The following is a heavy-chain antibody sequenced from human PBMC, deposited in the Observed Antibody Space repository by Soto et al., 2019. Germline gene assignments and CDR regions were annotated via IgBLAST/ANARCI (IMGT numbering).Heavy chain of an antibody. D-gene: IGHD3-16*02. CDR1: GGSINNYY. CDR3: ARVLRLGELSLDNYFDY. CDR2: IYYSGST. V-gene: IGHV4-59*01. J-gene: IGHJ4*02. Sequence: TSETLSLTCTVSGGSINNYYWSWIRQPPGKGLEYIGYIYYSGSTNYNPSLKSRVAISVDTSKNEFSLKLSSVTAADTAVYYCARVLRLGELSLDNYFDYWGQGTLVTVSS.